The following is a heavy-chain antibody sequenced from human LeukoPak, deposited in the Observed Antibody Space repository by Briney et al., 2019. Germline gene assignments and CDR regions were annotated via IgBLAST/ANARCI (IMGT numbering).Heavy chain of an antibody. Sequence: GGSLRLSCAASGFTFSTYDMHWVRQAPGKGLEYVSTISSDGRSTYYADSMKGRFTISRDNSKNTLYLQMSSLRAEDTAVYYCVQDYYDSSGYFYSGYWGQGTLVTVSS. CDR3: VQDYYDSSGYFYSGY. CDR1: GFTFSTYD. J-gene: IGHJ4*02. V-gene: IGHV3-64D*09. D-gene: IGHD3-22*01. CDR2: ISSDGRST.